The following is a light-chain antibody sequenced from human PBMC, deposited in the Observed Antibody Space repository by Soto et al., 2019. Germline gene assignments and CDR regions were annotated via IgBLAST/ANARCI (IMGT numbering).Light chain of an antibody. CDR3: GTWNSSLSDVV. CDR1: SSNIGNNY. CDR2: DNN. J-gene: IGLJ2*01. Sequence: QSVLTQPPSVSAAPGQKVTISCSGSSSNIGNNYVSWYQQLPGTAPKLLIYDNNKRPSGIPDRFSGSKSGTSATLGITGLQAGDEADYYCGTWNSSLSDVVFGGETKLTVL. V-gene: IGLV1-51*01.